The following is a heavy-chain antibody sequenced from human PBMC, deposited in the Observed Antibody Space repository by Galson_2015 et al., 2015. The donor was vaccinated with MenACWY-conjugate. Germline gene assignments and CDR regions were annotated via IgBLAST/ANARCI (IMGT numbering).Heavy chain of an antibody. J-gene: IGHJ5*02. D-gene: IGHD6-13*01. CDR1: GFTFSSYW. Sequence: SLRLSCAASGFTFSSYWLHWVRQGPGKGLGWVSRISSDGSSTNYADSVKGRFTISRDNAKNTLYLQMNSLRAEDTAVHYCARGGQGLAAAEDNWFDPWGQGTLVTVSS. V-gene: IGHV3-74*01. CDR3: ARGGQGLAAAEDNWFDP. CDR2: ISSDGSST.